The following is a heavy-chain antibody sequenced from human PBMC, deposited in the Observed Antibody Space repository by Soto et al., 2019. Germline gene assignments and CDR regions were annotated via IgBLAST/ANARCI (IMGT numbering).Heavy chain of an antibody. CDR2: IHSSGSTI. Sequence: GSLRLSCAASGFTFSNYAMSWIRQAPGKGLEWVSYIHSSGSTIYYADSVKGRSTISRDNAKNSLYLQMNSLRAEDTAVYYCARAVNWNEFDPWGQGTLVTVSS. D-gene: IGHD1-1*01. V-gene: IGHV3-11*01. CDR1: GFTFSNYA. CDR3: ARAVNWNEFDP. J-gene: IGHJ5*02.